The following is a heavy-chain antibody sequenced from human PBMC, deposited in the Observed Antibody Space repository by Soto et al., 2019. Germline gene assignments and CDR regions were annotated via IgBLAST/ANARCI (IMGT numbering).Heavy chain of an antibody. D-gene: IGHD6-13*01. CDR2: ISYRGST. J-gene: IGHJ4*02. CDR1: GGSISNSAYY. Sequence: SETLSLTCTVCGGSISNSAYYWGWIRQRPGKGLEWIGTISYRGSTFYKPSLKSQVTISVDTIKNQLSLKLDSVTVADTAVYYCVTFDFSSTYYDHWGQGTLVTVSS. V-gene: IGHV4-39*01. CDR3: VTFDFSSTYYDH.